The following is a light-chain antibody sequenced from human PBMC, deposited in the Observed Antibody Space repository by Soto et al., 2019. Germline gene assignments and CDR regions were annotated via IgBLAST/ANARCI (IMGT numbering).Light chain of an antibody. V-gene: IGLV2-14*01. CDR1: GDDIGGYNF. CDR2: DVT. CDR3: ASFTSISTYV. Sequence: QSVLTQPASVSGSPGQSITISGGGTGDDIGGYNFVSWYQHHPGKAPKLIIYDVTHRPSGVSERLSGSKSGFTASLTISGLQPDDESHYYCASFTSISTYVFGTGTKLTVL. J-gene: IGLJ1*01.